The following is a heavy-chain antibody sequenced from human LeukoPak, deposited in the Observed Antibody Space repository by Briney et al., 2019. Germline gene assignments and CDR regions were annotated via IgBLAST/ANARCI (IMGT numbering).Heavy chain of an antibody. CDR1: GYCFSSYW. D-gene: IGHD2-15*01. CDR3: ARQVPGCSGGSCYSGWFDP. V-gene: IGHV5-51*01. Sequence: GESLKISCKASGYCFSSYWIGWVRQMPGKGLEWMGIIYPGDSDTRYSPSFQGQVTMSTDKSISTAYLQWSSLKASDTAIYYCARQVPGCSGGSCYSGWFDPWGQGTLVIVSS. CDR2: IYPGDSDT. J-gene: IGHJ5*02.